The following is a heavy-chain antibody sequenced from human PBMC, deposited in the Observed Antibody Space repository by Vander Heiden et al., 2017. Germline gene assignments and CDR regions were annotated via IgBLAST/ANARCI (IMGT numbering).Heavy chain of an antibody. J-gene: IGHJ4*02. CDR3: ATAVVGANSFSY. CDR1: GFTFSDSY. D-gene: IGHD1-26*01. V-gene: IGHV3-11*01. Sequence: QVQRVESGGGLVKPGGSLSLSCAASGFTFSDSYMSWIRQAPGKGLEWVSYISSGGTTIYYADSVKGRFTISRDNAKNSLYLQMNSLRAEDTAVYYCATAVVGANSFSYWGQGTLVTVSS. CDR2: ISSGGTTI.